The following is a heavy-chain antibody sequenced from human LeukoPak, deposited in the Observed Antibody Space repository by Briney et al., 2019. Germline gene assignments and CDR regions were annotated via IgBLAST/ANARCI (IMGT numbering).Heavy chain of an antibody. CDR1: GFTFSTYG. CDR2: IRYDGNNK. J-gene: IGHJ3*02. V-gene: IGHV3-30*02. CDR3: AKDQGAYDFWSGYHDAFDI. Sequence: GGSLRLSCAASGFTFSTYGMHWVRQAPGKGLEWVAFIRYDGNNKYYADSVKGRFTISRDNSKNTMYLQMNSLRAEDTAVYYCAKDQGAYDFWSGYHDAFDIWGQGTMVTVSS. D-gene: IGHD3-3*01.